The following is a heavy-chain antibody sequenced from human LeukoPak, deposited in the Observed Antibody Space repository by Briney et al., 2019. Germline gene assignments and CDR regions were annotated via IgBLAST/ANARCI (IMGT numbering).Heavy chain of an antibody. D-gene: IGHD2-15*01. J-gene: IGHJ4*02. Sequence: GGSLRLSCAASGFMFPNHWMTWFRQAPGKGLDWVANINERGSETYYADYVKGRFTISRDNTKKSLFLQLNSLSVEDTAMYYCAKDYSFSNSNWGQGTLVTVSS. CDR1: GFMFPNHW. CDR2: INERGSET. V-gene: IGHV3-7*01. CDR3: AKDYSFSNSN.